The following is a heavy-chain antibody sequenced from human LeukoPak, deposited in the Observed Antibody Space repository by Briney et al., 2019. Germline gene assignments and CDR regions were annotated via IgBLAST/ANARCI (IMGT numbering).Heavy chain of an antibody. CDR1: GGSISSYY. Sequence: PSETLSLTCTVSGGSISSYYWSWIRQPAGKGLEWIGRIYTSGSTNYNPSLKSRVTMSVDTSKNQFSLKLSSVTAADTAVYYCARDRYYYDSSGYYYFDYWGQGTLSPSPQ. D-gene: IGHD3-22*01. V-gene: IGHV4-4*07. J-gene: IGHJ4*02. CDR3: ARDRYYYDSSGYYYFDY. CDR2: IYTSGST.